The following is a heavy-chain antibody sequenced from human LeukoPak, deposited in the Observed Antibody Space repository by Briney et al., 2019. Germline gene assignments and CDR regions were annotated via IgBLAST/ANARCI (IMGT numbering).Heavy chain of an antibody. CDR2: INPNSGGT. CDR3: ARVDILTGYYFFDS. V-gene: IGHV1-2*02. D-gene: IGHD3-9*01. J-gene: IGHJ4*02. Sequence: ASVKVSCKASGYTFTGYYMHWVRQAPGQGLEWMGWINPNSGGTNYAQKFQGRVTMTRDTSISTAYMELSRLRSDDTAVYYCARVDILTGYYFFDSWGQGTLVTVSS. CDR1: GYTFTGYY.